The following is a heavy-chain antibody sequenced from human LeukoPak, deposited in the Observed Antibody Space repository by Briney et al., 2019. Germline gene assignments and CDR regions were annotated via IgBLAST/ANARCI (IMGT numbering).Heavy chain of an antibody. J-gene: IGHJ4*02. CDR3: AKGRALSSGWYVY. CDR1: GFTFSSYA. D-gene: IGHD6-19*01. V-gene: IGHV3-23*01. CDR2: ISGSGGST. Sequence: GGSLRLSCAASGFTFSSYAMSWVRQAPGKGLEWVSAISGSGGSTYYADSVKGRFTNSRDNSKNTLYLQMNSLRAEDTAVYYCAKGRALSSGWYVYWGQGTLVTVSS.